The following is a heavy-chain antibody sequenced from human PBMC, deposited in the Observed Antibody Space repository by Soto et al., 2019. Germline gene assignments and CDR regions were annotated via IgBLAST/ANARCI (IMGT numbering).Heavy chain of an antibody. CDR3: ARDIAVAGTVDY. V-gene: IGHV3-33*01. Sequence: QVQLVESGGGVVQPGRSLRLSCAASGFTFSSYGMHWVRQAPGKGLEWVAVIWYDGSNKYYADSVKGRFTISRDNSKNTLYLQRNSLRAEDTAVYYCARDIAVAGTVDYWGQGTLVTVSS. D-gene: IGHD6-19*01. CDR2: IWYDGSNK. CDR1: GFTFSSYG. J-gene: IGHJ4*02.